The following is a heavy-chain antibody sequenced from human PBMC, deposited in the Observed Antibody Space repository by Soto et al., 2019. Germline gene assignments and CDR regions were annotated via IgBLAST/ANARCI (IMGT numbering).Heavy chain of an antibody. CDR1: GGSISSSNW. CDR3: ARSAFKGQWLDDAFDI. CDR2: IYHSGST. Sequence: QVQLQESGPGLVKPSGTLSLTCAVSGGSISSSNWWSWVRQPPGKGLEWIGEIYHSGSTNYNPSLNSRFTIAVDKSKNQFSLKLSSVTAADTAVYYCARSAFKGQWLDDAFDIWGQGTMVTVSS. J-gene: IGHJ3*02. V-gene: IGHV4-4*02. D-gene: IGHD6-19*01.